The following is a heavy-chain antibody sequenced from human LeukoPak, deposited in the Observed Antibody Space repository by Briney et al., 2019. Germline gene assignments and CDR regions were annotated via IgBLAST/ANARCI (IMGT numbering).Heavy chain of an antibody. D-gene: IGHD2-15*01. J-gene: IGHJ4*02. CDR3: ARGVGEYCSGGSCYPFDY. CDR1: GGSISSGGYY. Sequence: SQTLSLTCTVSGGSISSGGYYWSWIRQHPGKGLEWIGYIYYSGSTYYNPSLKSRVTISVDTSKNQFSLKLSSVTAADTAVYYCARGVGEYCSGGSCYPFDYWGQGTLVTVSS. CDR2: IYYSGST. V-gene: IGHV4-31*03.